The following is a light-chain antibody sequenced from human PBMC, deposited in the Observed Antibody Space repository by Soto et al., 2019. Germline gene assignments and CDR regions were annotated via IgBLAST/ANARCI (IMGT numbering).Light chain of an antibody. CDR3: QQSHIWPPIT. Sequence: EIVLAHSPGTLSLSPGERDTVCRRASQSVGGHLAWYQKRPGQAPRLLIHDASTRAIGIPVRFSGSGSGTDLTLTISSLETEDAAIYYCQQSHIWPPITFGQGTRLYIK. V-gene: IGKV3-11*01. J-gene: IGKJ5*01. CDR2: DAS. CDR1: QSVGGH.